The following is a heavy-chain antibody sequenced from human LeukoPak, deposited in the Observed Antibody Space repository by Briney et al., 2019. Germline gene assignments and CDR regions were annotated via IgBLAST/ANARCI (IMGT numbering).Heavy chain of an antibody. CDR3: AKNLYCGGGSCYPSALGMDV. J-gene: IGHJ6*02. D-gene: IGHD2-15*01. CDR1: GFTFSSYW. Sequence: GGSLRLSCAASGFTFSSYWMHWVRQAPGKGLVWVSHIKTDGSSTRYADSVKGRFTISRDNAKNTLYLQMNSLRAEDTAVYYCAKNLYCGGGSCYPSALGMDVWGQGTTVTVSS. V-gene: IGHV3-74*01. CDR2: IKTDGSST.